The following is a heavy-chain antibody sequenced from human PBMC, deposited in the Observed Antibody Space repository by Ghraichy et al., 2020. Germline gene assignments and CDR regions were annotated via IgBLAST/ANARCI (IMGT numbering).Heavy chain of an antibody. Sequence: GGSLRLSCVGSGFTFSSYSMNWVRQSPGKGLEWVSYITSSSRTIFYADSVKGRFTISRDNAQKSLYLQMSSLRDEDTAIYYCARGSRVVRFYYYDGMDVWGPGTTVTVSS. J-gene: IGHJ6*02. CDR3: ARGSRVVRFYYYDGMDV. CDR1: GFTFSSYS. CDR2: ITSSSRTI. V-gene: IGHV3-48*02. D-gene: IGHD4-23*01.